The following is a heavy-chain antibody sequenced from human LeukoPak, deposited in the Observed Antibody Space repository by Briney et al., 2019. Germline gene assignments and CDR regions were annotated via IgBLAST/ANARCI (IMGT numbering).Heavy chain of an antibody. CDR2: IHPSGGST. CDR1: GYTFTNYY. CDR3: ARDSTTSSLADP. J-gene: IGHJ5*02. V-gene: IGHV1-46*01. D-gene: IGHD2-2*01. Sequence: ASVKVSCKAPGYTFTNYYLHWVQQAPGQGLEWMGIIHPSGGSTAYAQKFQGRVTMTRDTSTSTVYMELSSLRSEDTAVYYCARDSTTSSLADPWGQGTLVTVSS.